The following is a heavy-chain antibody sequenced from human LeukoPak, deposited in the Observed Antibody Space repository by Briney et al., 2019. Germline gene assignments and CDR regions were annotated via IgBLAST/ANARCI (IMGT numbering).Heavy chain of an antibody. CDR3: VGWPQLLFDY. J-gene: IGHJ4*02. CDR2: VHYSGNT. CDR1: GGSISSYY. D-gene: IGHD2-2*01. Sequence: SETLSLTCTVSGGSISSYYWSWIRQPPGKGLEWIGYVHYSGNTNYNPSLKSRVAMSVDTSKNQFSLKLISVTAADTAVYYCVGWPQLLFDYGGQGTLVTVSS. V-gene: IGHV4-59*01.